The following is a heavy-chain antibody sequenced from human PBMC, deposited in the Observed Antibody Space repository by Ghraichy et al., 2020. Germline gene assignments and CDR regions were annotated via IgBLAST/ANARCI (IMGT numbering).Heavy chain of an antibody. D-gene: IGHD2-21*02. Sequence: GGSLRLSCATSGFTFSTYSLNWVRQAPGKGLEWVAYFGSGGNIYYADSVRGRFTISRDNAKNSLTLQMDSLRDEDTAVYYCARDRSGAWRPDAFDNWGQGTMVIVSS. V-gene: IGHV3-48*02. CDR2: FGSGGNI. CDR3: ARDRSGAWRPDAFDN. CDR1: GFTFSTYS. J-gene: IGHJ3*02.